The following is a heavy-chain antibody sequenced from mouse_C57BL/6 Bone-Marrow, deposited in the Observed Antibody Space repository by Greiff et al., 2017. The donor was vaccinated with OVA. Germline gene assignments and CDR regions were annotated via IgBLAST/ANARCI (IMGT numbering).Heavy chain of an antibody. D-gene: IGHD1-1*01. V-gene: IGHV1-26*01. CDR3: ARRGIYYYGSSYAMDY. Sequence: VQLQQSGPELVKPGASVKISCKASGYTFTDYYMNWVKQSHGKSLEWIGDINPNNGGTSYNQKFKGKATLTVDKSSSTAYMELRSLTSEDSAVYYCARRGIYYYGSSYAMDYWGQGTSVTVSS. CDR1: GYTFTDYY. CDR2: INPNNGGT. J-gene: IGHJ4*01.